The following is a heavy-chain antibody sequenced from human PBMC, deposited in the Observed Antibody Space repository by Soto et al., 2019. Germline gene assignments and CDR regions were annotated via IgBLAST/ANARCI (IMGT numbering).Heavy chain of an antibody. Sequence: PGESLKISCKGSGYSFTSYWIGWVRQMPGKELEWMGIIYPGDSDTRYSPSFQGQVTISADKSISTAYLQWSSLKASDTAMYYCATRIAAAGTEPDYYYGMDVWGQGTTVTVSS. D-gene: IGHD6-13*01. CDR1: GYSFTSYW. CDR2: IYPGDSDT. V-gene: IGHV5-51*01. J-gene: IGHJ6*02. CDR3: ATRIAAAGTEPDYYYGMDV.